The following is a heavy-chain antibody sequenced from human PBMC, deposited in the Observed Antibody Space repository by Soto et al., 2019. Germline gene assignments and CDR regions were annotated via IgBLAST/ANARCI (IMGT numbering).Heavy chain of an antibody. CDR2: FRSSGDDGTT. Sequence: GGSLRLSCVASGFTFSSYSMSWVRQAPGKGLEWVSGFRSSGDDGTTYYADSVKGRFTISRDNSKNTLFLQMNSLRAEDTAIYYCAKKVNSGPGSQYFDYWGQGTLVTVSS. CDR3: AKKVNSGPGSQYFDY. D-gene: IGHD3-10*01. CDR1: GFTFSSYS. V-gene: IGHV3-23*01. J-gene: IGHJ4*02.